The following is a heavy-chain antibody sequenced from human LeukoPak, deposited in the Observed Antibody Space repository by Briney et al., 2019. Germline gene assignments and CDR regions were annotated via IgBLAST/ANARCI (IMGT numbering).Heavy chain of an antibody. CDR3: ARGGGSGSHYDY. D-gene: IGHD3-10*01. CDR2: IGTAGDT. V-gene: IGHV3-13*04. Sequence: GGSLRLPCAASGFTFSSYDMHWVRQATGKGLEWVSAIGTAGDTYYPGSVKGRFTISRENAKNSLYLQMNSLRAGDTAVYYCARGGGSGSHYDYWGQGTLVTVSS. J-gene: IGHJ4*02. CDR1: GFTFSSYD.